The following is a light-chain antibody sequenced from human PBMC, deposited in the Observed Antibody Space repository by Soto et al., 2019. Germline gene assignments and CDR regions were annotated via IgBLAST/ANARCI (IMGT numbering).Light chain of an antibody. V-gene: IGKV1-5*03. CDR2: KAS. CDR1: QTISSW. CDR3: QPYDNLPLT. Sequence: DIQMTQSPSTLSGSVGDRVTITCRASQTISSWLAWYQQKPGKAPKLLIYKASTLKSGVPSRFSGSGSGTEFTLTISSLQPDDFATYYCQPYDNLPLTFGGGTTVEIE. J-gene: IGKJ4*01.